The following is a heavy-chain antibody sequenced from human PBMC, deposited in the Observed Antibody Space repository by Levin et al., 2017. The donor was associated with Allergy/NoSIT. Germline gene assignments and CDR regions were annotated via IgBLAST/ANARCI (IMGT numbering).Heavy chain of an antibody. CDR1: GFTFSNYC. CDR3: ARGGCSSTSCLDN. Sequence: PGGSLRLSCAASGFTFSNYCVHWVRQAPGKGLVWVSHINSDGSNTNYADSVKGRFTISRDNAKNTLYLQMNSLRDEDTAVYYCARGGCSSTSCLDNWGQGTLVTVSP. V-gene: IGHV3-74*01. J-gene: IGHJ4*02. D-gene: IGHD2-2*01. CDR2: INSDGSNT.